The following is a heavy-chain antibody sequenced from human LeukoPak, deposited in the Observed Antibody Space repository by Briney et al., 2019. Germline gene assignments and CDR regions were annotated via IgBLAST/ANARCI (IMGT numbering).Heavy chain of an antibody. CDR1: GYTFTNYG. Sequence: ASVKVSCKASGYTFTNYGISWVRQAPGQGLEWMGWISAYNGNTNYAQNVQGRVTMTTDTSTSTAYMELRSLRSDDTAVYYCARDRMVGTVVPAAKVWASGMDVWGQGTTVTVSS. J-gene: IGHJ6*02. CDR2: ISAYNGNT. CDR3: ARDRMVGTVVPAAKVWASGMDV. D-gene: IGHD2-2*01. V-gene: IGHV1-18*01.